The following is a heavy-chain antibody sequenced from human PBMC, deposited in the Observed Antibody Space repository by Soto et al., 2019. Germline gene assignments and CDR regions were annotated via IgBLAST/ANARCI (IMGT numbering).Heavy chain of an antibody. CDR2: ISYDGSNK. CDR3: ARDDNWNDFPSY. J-gene: IGHJ4*02. V-gene: IGHV3-30-3*01. D-gene: IGHD1-1*01. Sequence: QVQLVESGGGGVRPGRSLRLSCAASGFTFSTFAFHWVGQAPGKGLEGVAVISYDGSNKYYADSVKGRFTISRDNSKNTLYLQMNSLRAEDTAVYYCARDDNWNDFPSYWGQGTLVTVSS. CDR1: GFTFSTFA.